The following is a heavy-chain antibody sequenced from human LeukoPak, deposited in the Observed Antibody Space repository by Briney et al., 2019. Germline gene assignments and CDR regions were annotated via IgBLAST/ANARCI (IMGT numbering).Heavy chain of an antibody. D-gene: IGHD1-26*01. V-gene: IGHV3-7*03. J-gene: IGHJ1*01. CDR2: IKPDGSEK. Sequence: GGSLRLSCAASGFTFSIHWMTWVRQAPGKGLEWVATIKPDGSEKYYADSMKGRFTVSRDNAKNSLYLQINSVRAEDTAVYYCARDQVYSGSYLRYFQQWGQGTLVTVSS. CDR1: GFTFSIHW. CDR3: ARDQVYSGSYLRYFQQ.